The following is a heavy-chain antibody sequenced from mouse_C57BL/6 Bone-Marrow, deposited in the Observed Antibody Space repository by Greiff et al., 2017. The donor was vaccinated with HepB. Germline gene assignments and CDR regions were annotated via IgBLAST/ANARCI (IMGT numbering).Heavy chain of an antibody. J-gene: IGHJ3*01. CDR3: AILYGNYRAWFAY. V-gene: IGHV1-85*01. D-gene: IGHD2-1*01. CDR2: IYPRDGST. Sequence: VQLQQSGPELVKPGASVKLSCKASGYTFTSYDINWVKQRPGQGLEWIGWIYPRDGSTKYNEKFKGKATLTVDTSSSTAYMELHSLTSEDSAVYFCAILYGNYRAWFAYWGQGTLVTVSA. CDR1: GYTFTSYD.